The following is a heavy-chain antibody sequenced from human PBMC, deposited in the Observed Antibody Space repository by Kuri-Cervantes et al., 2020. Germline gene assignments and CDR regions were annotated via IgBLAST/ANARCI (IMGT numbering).Heavy chain of an antibody. CDR2: ISSSGSTI. Sequence: LSLTCAASGFTFSDYYMSWIRQAPGKGLEWVSYISSSGSTIYYADSVKGRFTISRDNAKNSLYLQMNSLRAEDTAVYYCARQELGYYSGGSCYSGGTLFDYWGQGTLVTVSS. J-gene: IGHJ4*02. D-gene: IGHD2-15*01. CDR3: ARQELGYYSGGSCYSGGTLFDY. CDR1: GFTFSDYY. V-gene: IGHV3-11*01.